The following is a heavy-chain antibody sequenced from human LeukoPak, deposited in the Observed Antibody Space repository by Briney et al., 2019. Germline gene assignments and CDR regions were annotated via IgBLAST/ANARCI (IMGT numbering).Heavy chain of an antibody. CDR3: AKDQDVVAAILDY. CDR1: GFTFSSYA. CDR2: INGSGDST. V-gene: IGHV3-23*01. D-gene: IGHD2-15*01. Sequence: GGSLRLSCAASGFTFSSYAMSWVRQAPGKGLEWVSDINGSGDSTYYADSVKGRFTISRDNSKNTLYLQMNSLRAEDTAVYYCAKDQDVVAAILDYWGQGTLVTVSS. J-gene: IGHJ4*02.